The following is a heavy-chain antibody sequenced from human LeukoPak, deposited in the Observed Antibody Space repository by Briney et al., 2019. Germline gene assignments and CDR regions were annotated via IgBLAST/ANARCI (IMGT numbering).Heavy chain of an antibody. Sequence: ASVKVSCKASGYTFTGYYMHWVRQAPGQGLEWMGWINPNSGGTNYAQKSQGRVTMTRDTSISTAYMELSRLRSDDTAVYYCARAGPATIVVVPAAFDYWGQGTLVTVSS. D-gene: IGHD2-2*01. V-gene: IGHV1-2*02. CDR3: ARAGPATIVVVPAAFDY. J-gene: IGHJ4*02. CDR1: GYTFTGYY. CDR2: INPNSGGT.